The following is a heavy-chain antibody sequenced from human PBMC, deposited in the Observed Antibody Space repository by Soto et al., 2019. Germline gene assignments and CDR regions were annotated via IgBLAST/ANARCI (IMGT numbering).Heavy chain of an antibody. J-gene: IGHJ4*02. Sequence: EVHLGESGGGLVQPGGSLRLSCAASGFTFRNYEMNWVRQAPGKGLEWVSYISTSGSNKYYADSVKGRFTISRDNAKNSLYLQMNSLRAEDTALYYCARKDGVSLDWGQGTLVTVSS. CDR1: GFTFRNYE. CDR2: ISTSGSNK. CDR3: ARKDGVSLD. D-gene: IGHD4-17*01. V-gene: IGHV3-48*03.